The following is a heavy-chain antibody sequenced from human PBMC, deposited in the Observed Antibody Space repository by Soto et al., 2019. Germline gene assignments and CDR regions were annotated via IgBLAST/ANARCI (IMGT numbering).Heavy chain of an antibody. Sequence: EVQLVESGGGLVQPGESLRLSCAASGFTFISYWMHWVHQAPGKGLVWVSRSNSDGSTTQYADSVWGRFTISRDNAKNTLFLEVNSLTIGDTAGYCWVCPPMPLGACDFWGQGILVSVSS. CDR2: SNSDGSTT. D-gene: IGHD1-26*01. CDR3: VCPPMPLGACDF. CDR1: GFTFISYW. J-gene: IGHJ4*02. V-gene: IGHV3-74*03.